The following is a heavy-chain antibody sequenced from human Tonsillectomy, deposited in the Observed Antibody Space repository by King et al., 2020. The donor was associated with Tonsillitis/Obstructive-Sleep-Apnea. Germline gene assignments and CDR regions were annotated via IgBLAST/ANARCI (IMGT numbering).Heavy chain of an antibody. CDR2: ISSSSIYT. V-gene: IGHV3-11*05. J-gene: IGHJ4*02. D-gene: IGHD3-16*01. CDR1: RFTFSDYY. Sequence: VQLVESGGGLVKPGGSLRLSCAASRFTFSDYYMSWIRQAPGKGLEWVAYISSSSIYTNSADSVRGRFTISRDNAKKLLYLQMNSLRAEDTAVYYCASATVGEFFFDYWGQGTLVTVPS. CDR3: ASATVGEFFFDY.